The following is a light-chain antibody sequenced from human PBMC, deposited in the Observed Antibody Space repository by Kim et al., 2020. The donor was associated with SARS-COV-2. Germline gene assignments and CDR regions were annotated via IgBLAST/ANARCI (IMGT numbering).Light chain of an antibody. CDR2: MTS. CDR1: QSFSSW. CDR3: QQYNNFHNA. Sequence: IQMTQSPSTLSASVGDRVTITCRASQSFSSWLAWYQQKPGKVPKLLIYMTSILENGVPSRFSGSGSGTEFTLTVSSLQPDDFATYYCQQYNNFHNAVGQRTRLEIK. J-gene: IGKJ5*01. V-gene: IGKV1-5*03.